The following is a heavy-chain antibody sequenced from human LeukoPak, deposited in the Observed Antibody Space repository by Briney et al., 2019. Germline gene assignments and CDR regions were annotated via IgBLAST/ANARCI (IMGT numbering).Heavy chain of an antibody. Sequence: SETLSLTCTVSGGSISSGGYYWSWIRQHPGKGLEWIGYIYYSGSTYYNPSLKSRVTISVDTSKNQFSLKLSSVTVADTAVYYCARDQEYGGMGFDYWGQGTLVTVSS. D-gene: IGHD4-23*01. J-gene: IGHJ4*02. CDR1: GGSISSGGYY. CDR3: ARDQEYGGMGFDY. V-gene: IGHV4-31*03. CDR2: IYYSGST.